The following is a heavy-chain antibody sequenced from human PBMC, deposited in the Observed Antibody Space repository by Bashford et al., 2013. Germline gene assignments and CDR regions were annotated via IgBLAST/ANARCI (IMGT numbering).Heavy chain of an antibody. CDR1: GGSISSGYY. D-gene: IGHD2-2*01. J-gene: IGHJ6*03. Sequence: SSETLSLTCTVSGGSISSGYYWSWIRQPQEGTGVDWVYLLHGSTNYNPSLKSRVTISVDTSKNQLSLTLRSVTAADTAVYYCARLSNCSSISCANSRYVEFWGKGTTVTVSS. CDR3: ARLSNCSSISCANSRYVEF. CDR2: LLHGST. V-gene: IGHV4-61*01.